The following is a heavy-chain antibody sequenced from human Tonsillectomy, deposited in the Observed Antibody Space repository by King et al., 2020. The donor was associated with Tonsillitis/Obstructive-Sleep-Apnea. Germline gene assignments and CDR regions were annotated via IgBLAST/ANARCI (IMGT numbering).Heavy chain of an antibody. V-gene: IGHV3-15*01. J-gene: IGHJ6*02. D-gene: IGHD3-10*01. CDR1: GFKFSNAY. CDR2: IKSQRDGGTT. CDR3: RDGSGIWYGVDV. Sequence: VQLVESGGGLVKPGGSLRFSCVASGFKFSNAYMSWVRQAPGKGLEWVGRIKSQRDGGTTDYGAPVKGRFSISRDDPKNTVYLQMNSLKIEDSGVYYCRDGSGIWYGVDVWGQGTAVTVSS.